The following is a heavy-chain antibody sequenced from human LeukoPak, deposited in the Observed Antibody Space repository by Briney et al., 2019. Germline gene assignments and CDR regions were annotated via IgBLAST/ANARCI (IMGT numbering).Heavy chain of an antibody. J-gene: IGHJ3*02. V-gene: IGHV3-23*01. CDR3: AAIVVVIRSSDALDI. CDR2: ISGSGGST. Sequence: PGGSLRLSCAASGFTFSSYAMSWVRQAPGKGLEWVSAISGSGGSTYYADSVKGRFTISRDNSKNTLYLQMNSLRAEDTAVYYCAAIVVVIRSSDALDIWGQGTMVTVSS. D-gene: IGHD3-22*01. CDR1: GFTFSSYA.